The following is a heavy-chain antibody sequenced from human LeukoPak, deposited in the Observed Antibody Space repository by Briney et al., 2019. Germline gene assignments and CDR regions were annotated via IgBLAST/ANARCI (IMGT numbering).Heavy chain of an antibody. V-gene: IGHV3-9*01. D-gene: IGHD3-22*01. Sequence: GRSLRLSCAASGFTFDDYGMHWVRQAPGKGLEWVSGISWNSGSIGYADFVQGRFTITRDNAKNSLFLQMNSLRAEDTALYYCAKSHSSSWSDFDYWGQGTVVTVSS. CDR1: GFTFDDYG. J-gene: IGHJ4*02. CDR3: AKSHSSSWSDFDY. CDR2: ISWNSGSI.